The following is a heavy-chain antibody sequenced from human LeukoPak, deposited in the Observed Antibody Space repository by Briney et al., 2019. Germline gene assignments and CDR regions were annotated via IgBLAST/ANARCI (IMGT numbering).Heavy chain of an antibody. CDR1: GFTFNSYA. J-gene: IGHJ4*02. CDR2: ISGSGGST. Sequence: PGGSLRLSCAASGFTFNSYAMSWVRQAPGKGLEWVSGISGSGGSTYYADSVKGRFTVSRDNSKNTLYLQMSSLRAEDTAIYFCAKAPPYTKYFDYWGQGTLLTVSS. D-gene: IGHD1-1*01. CDR3: AKAPPYTKYFDY. V-gene: IGHV3-23*01.